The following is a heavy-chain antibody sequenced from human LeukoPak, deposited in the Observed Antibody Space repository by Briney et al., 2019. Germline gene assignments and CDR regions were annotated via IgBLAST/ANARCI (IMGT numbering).Heavy chain of an antibody. D-gene: IGHD5-18*01. V-gene: IGHV4-61*02. CDR1: GGSISSGSYY. CDR3: ARDQYSYGRRDYYYYMDV. J-gene: IGHJ6*03. Sequence: SETLSLTCTASGGSISSGSYYWSWIRQPAGKGLEWIGRIYTSGSTNYNPSLKSRVTISVDTFKNQFSLKLSSVTAADTAVYYCARDQYSYGRRDYYYYMDVWGKGTMVTVSS. CDR2: IYTSGST.